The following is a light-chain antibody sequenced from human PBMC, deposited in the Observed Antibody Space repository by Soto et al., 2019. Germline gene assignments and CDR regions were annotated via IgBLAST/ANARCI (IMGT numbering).Light chain of an antibody. Sequence: DIQMTQSPSSVSASVGDRVTITCRASQDISSWLAWYQQKPGKAPKLLIYAASSLQSGVPSRFSGSGSVTDFTLTISSLQPEDCATYYCQQANSFPPSFVQGTRLEIK. CDR2: AAS. V-gene: IGKV1D-12*01. CDR3: QQANSFPPS. CDR1: QDISSW. J-gene: IGKJ5*01.